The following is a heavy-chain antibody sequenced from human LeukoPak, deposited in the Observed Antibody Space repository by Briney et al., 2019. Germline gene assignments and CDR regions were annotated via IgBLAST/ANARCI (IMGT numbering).Heavy chain of an antibody. CDR1: GFTFSIYA. CDR2: ITSSGDGT. Sequence: QPGGSLRLSCAASGFTFSIYAMSWVRQAPGKGLQWVSSITSSGDGTYYADSVKGRFTISRDNSENMLYLQMNSLRVDDTAVYFCAKDRPNYYGSNGHYYRRDGDYWGQGTLVTVSS. D-gene: IGHD3-22*01. J-gene: IGHJ4*02. CDR3: AKDRPNYYGSNGHYYRRDGDY. V-gene: IGHV3-23*01.